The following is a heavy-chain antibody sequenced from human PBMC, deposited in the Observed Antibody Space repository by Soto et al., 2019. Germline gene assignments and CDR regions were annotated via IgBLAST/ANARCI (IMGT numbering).Heavy chain of an antibody. Sequence: SETLSLTCAVSGGSISSSNWWSWVRQPPGKGLEWIGEIYHSGSTNYNPSLKSRVTISVDKSKNQFSLKLSSVTAADTAVYYCARESRMEWSAPLDYWGQGTLVTVSS. D-gene: IGHD3-3*01. CDR1: GGSISSSNW. V-gene: IGHV4-4*02. CDR3: ARESRMEWSAPLDY. CDR2: IYHSGST. J-gene: IGHJ4*02.